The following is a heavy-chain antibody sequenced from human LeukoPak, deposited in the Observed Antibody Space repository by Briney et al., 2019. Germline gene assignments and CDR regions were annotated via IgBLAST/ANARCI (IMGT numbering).Heavy chain of an antibody. V-gene: IGHV4-34*01. CDR3: VVRIGESNWFDP. J-gene: IGHJ5*02. Sequence: SETLTLTCAVYGVSFSSYYWRWIRQPPGKGLEWIREINHSGSTNYNPSLKRRVTISVATSKNQFSLKLSSVTAADRAVDYCVVRIGESNWFDPWGQGTLVSVSS. CDR2: INHSGST. CDR1: GVSFSSYY. D-gene: IGHD3-10*01.